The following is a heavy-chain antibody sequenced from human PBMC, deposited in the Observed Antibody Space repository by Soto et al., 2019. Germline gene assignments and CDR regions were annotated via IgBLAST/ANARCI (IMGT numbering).Heavy chain of an antibody. V-gene: IGHV3-15*01. J-gene: IGHJ4*02. Sequence: GGSLRLSCAASGFTFSNAWMSWVRQAPGKGLEWVGRIKSKTDGGTTDYAAPVKGRFTISRDDSKNTLYLQMDSLKTEDTAVYYCTTNAPDGSGSLYDYWGQGTLVTVSS. CDR1: GFTFSNAW. D-gene: IGHD3-10*01. CDR3: TTNAPDGSGSLYDY. CDR2: IKSKTDGGTT.